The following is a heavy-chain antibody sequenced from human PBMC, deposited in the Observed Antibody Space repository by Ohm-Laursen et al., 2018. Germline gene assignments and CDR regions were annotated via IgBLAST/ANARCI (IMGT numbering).Heavy chain of an antibody. J-gene: IGHJ6*02. Sequence: SLRLSCTASGFTFGSYWMGWARQAPGKGLEWVSEIDRGGNRYYADSVEGRFTISRDKFKNTLDLQMHGLRVEDTAVYYCARDEEYRDFYYYGMDVWGQGTTVIVSS. CDR2: IDRGGNR. V-gene: IGHV3-66*01. CDR3: ARDEEYRDFYYYGMDV. CDR1: GFTFGSYW. D-gene: IGHD5-18*01.